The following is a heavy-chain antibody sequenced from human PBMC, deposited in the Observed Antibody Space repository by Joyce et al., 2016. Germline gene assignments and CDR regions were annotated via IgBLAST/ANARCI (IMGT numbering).Heavy chain of an antibody. CDR1: GGTFSDYA. Sequence: QVLLVQSGAEVKRPGSSVKVSCKASGGTFSDYAISWVRPAPGQGLGWVGGIITIIETSNYARKFQGRLTITAEESTSTADMELSSLRSDDTAVYYCARDSVSVTVIMRVDDGGDYYYYGMDVWGQGTTVIVSS. V-gene: IGHV1-69*01. D-gene: IGHD3-22*01. CDR2: IITIIETS. J-gene: IGHJ6*02. CDR3: ARDSVSVTVIMRVDDGGDYYYYGMDV.